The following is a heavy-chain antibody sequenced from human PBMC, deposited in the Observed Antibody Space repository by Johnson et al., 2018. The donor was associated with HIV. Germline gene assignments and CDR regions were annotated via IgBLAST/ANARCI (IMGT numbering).Heavy chain of an antibody. Sequence: QVQLVESGGGVVQPGRSLGLSCAASGFSFSSYAMHWVRQAPGKGLEWVAVISYDGSNKYYADSVKGRFTISRDNSKNTLYLQMNSLRAEDTAVYYCAREPSSSWYRGAFDIWGQGTLVTVSS. J-gene: IGHJ3*02. CDR2: ISYDGSNK. CDR1: GFSFSSYA. V-gene: IGHV3-30*04. D-gene: IGHD6-13*01. CDR3: AREPSSSWYRGAFDI.